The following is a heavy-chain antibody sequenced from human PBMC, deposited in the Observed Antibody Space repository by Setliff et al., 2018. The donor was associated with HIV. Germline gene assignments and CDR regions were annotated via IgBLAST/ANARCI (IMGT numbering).Heavy chain of an antibody. V-gene: IGHV7-4-1*02. CDR3: ARDGADYNFRSGSYPFDI. Sequence: ASVKVSCKASGYTFTDYGINWVRQAPGQGLEWMGWINTNNGNPMYAQGFTGRFGFSLDTSVTTTFLHISNLKAEDTAIYYCARDGADYNFRSGSYPFDIWGQGTLVTVSS. D-gene: IGHD3-3*01. CDR1: GYTFTDYG. CDR2: INTNNGNP. J-gene: IGHJ4*02.